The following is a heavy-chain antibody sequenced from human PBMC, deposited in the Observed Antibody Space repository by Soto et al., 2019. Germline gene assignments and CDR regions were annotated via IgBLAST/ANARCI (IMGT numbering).Heavy chain of an antibody. J-gene: IGHJ4*02. CDR1: GFTCTSSA. Sequence: SVNVSCKASGFTCTSSAVQWGGQARGQRLEWIGWIVVGSGKTNYAQKFQERVTITREMSTSPDYMELSSLRSEDTAVYYCAAVPYSSSYYFDYPGQGTLGTVS. D-gene: IGHD6-6*01. CDR3: AAVPYSSSYYFDY. CDR2: IVVGSGKT. V-gene: IGHV1-58*01.